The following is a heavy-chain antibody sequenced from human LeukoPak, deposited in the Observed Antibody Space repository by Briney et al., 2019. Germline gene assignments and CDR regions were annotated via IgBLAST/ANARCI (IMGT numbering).Heavy chain of an antibody. J-gene: IGHJ4*02. CDR3: AKYDSSGYRG. CDR2: SGSGDST. V-gene: IGHV3-23*01. CDR1: GFTFSTYA. Sequence: GGSLRLSCAASGFTFSTYAVNWVRQAPGKGLEWVSTSGSGDSTYYADSVKGRFTISRDNSKNTLYLQMNSLRAEDTAVYYCAKYDSSGYRGWGQGTLVTVSS. D-gene: IGHD3-22*01.